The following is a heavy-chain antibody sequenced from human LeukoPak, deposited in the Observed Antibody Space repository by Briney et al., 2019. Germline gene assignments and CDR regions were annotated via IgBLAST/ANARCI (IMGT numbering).Heavy chain of an antibody. CDR2: IYTSGST. CDR3: ADHIAAAGHHYFDY. V-gene: IGHV4-4*07. Sequence: SETLSLTCTVSGGSISSYDWSWIRQPAGKGLEWIGRIYTSGSTNYNPSLKSRVTMSVDTSKNQFSLKLSSVTTADTAVYYCADHIAAAGHHYFDYWGQGTLVTVPS. J-gene: IGHJ4*02. D-gene: IGHD6-13*01. CDR1: GGSISSYD.